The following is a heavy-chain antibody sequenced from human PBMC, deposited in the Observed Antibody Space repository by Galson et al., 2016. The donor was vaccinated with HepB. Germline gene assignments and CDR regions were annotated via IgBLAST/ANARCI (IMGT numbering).Heavy chain of an antibody. Sequence: SVKVSCKASGGSLSNYGISWIFQAPGQGLEWMGGIIPVSASPNYAQKFQGRVPIFADTSTNTADLEVPRLRSEDTAVYYCAGQRVESRLNMVRGRLSEDQYYYGLDVWGQGTTVSVSS. CDR1: GGSLSNYG. V-gene: IGHV1-69*06. D-gene: IGHD3-10*01. CDR2: IIPVSASP. J-gene: IGHJ6*02. CDR3: AGQRVESRLNMVRGRLSEDQYYYGLDV.